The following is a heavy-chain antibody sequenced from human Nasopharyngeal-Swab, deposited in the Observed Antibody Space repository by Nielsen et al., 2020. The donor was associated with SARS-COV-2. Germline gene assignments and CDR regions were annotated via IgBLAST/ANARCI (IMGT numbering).Heavy chain of an antibody. CDR2: IINDETTT. CDR1: GFTFSRYW. Sequence: GGSLRLSCAASGFTFSRYWMHWVRQVPGKGLVWVSRIINDETTTRYADSVKGRFTISRDNAKNTLYLQMNRLRAEDTAVYFCATGGRSAFEIWGQGTMVTVSS. CDR3: ATGGRSAFEI. V-gene: IGHV3-74*01. J-gene: IGHJ3*02. D-gene: IGHD3-16*01.